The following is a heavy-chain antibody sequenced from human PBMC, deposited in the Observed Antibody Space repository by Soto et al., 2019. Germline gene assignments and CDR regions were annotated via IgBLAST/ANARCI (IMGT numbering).Heavy chain of an antibody. V-gene: IGHV3-30-3*01. J-gene: IGHJ6*02. CDR2: ISYDGSNK. CDR1: GFTFSSYA. D-gene: IGHD2-2*01. Sequence: QVQLVESGGGVVQPGRSLRLSCAASGFTFSSYAMHWVRQAPGKGLEWVAVISYDGSNKYYADSVKGRFTICRDNSKNTLYLQMNSLRAEDTAVYYCARDPGYCSSTSCPSRYYYYGMDVWGQGTTVTVSS. CDR3: ARDPGYCSSTSCPSRYYYYGMDV.